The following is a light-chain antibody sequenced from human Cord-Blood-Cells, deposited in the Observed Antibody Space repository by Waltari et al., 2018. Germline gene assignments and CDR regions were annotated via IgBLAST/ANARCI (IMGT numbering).Light chain of an antibody. CDR3: SSYTSSSTYV. Sequence: QSARTQPAPLSGSPGQSTTLPRTAIRWYPGGSNHVSWYQQHPGKAPKLMIYEVSNRPAGVSNRCSGSKSGNTASLTISGLQAEYEADYYCSSYTSSSTYVFGTGTKVTVL. V-gene: IGLV2-14*01. J-gene: IGLJ1*01. CDR1: RWYPGGSNH. CDR2: EVS.